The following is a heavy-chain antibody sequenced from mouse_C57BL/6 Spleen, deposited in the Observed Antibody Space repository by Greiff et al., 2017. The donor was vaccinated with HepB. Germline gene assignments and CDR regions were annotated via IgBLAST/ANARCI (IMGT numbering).Heavy chain of an antibody. Sequence: EVKLVESEGGLVQPGSSMKLSCTASGFTFSDYYMAWVRQVPEKGLEWVANINYDGSSTYYLDSLKSRFIISRDNAKNILYLQMSSLKSEDTATYYCAREGGYPFYWYFDVWGTGTTVTVSS. D-gene: IGHD2-2*01. J-gene: IGHJ1*03. CDR3: AREGGYPFYWYFDV. CDR2: INYDGSST. CDR1: GFTFSDYY. V-gene: IGHV5-16*01.